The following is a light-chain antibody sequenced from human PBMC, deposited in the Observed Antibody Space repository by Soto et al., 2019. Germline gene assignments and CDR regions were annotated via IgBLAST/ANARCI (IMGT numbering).Light chain of an antibody. Sequence: EIVMTQSPATLSVSPGERATLSCRPSQSVSSNLAWYQQKPGQTPKLLIYVASTRATGIPARFSGSGSGTAFTLTISSLQSEDFAVYYCQQYNVWPLTFGGGTKVEFK. CDR1: QSVSSN. CDR2: VAS. J-gene: IGKJ4*01. V-gene: IGKV3-15*01. CDR3: QQYNVWPLT.